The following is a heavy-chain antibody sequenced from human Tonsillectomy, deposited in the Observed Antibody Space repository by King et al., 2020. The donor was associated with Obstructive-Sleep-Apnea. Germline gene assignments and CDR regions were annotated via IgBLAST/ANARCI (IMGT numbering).Heavy chain of an antibody. Sequence: VQLVESGGGLVKPGGSLRLSCAASGFTFSDYYMSWIRQAPGKGLEWISDIRGSGSSIYYADSVKGRFTISRDNAKNSLYLQMNSLRAEDTAVYYCARGLRYFAWFFPLDFWGQGTLVTVSS. D-gene: IGHD3-9*01. J-gene: IGHJ4*02. V-gene: IGHV3-11*01. CDR3: ARGLRYFAWFFPLDF. CDR2: IRGSGSSI. CDR1: GFTFSDYY.